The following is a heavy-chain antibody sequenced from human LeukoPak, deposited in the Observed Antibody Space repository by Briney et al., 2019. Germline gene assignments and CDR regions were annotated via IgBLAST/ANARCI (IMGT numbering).Heavy chain of an antibody. CDR3: ARTNSKKQWGPSYYFDY. J-gene: IGHJ4*02. V-gene: IGHV3-48*04. CDR1: GFTFNTFS. CDR2: ISTGSGTI. D-gene: IGHD6-19*01. Sequence: GGSQTLSCTTSGFTFNTFSMKWVRQAPGKGLEWLSYISTGSGTIYYADSVKGRFTISRDNAKNSLYLQMNSLRAEDTAVYYRARTNSKKQWGPSYYFDYWGEGALVTVSS.